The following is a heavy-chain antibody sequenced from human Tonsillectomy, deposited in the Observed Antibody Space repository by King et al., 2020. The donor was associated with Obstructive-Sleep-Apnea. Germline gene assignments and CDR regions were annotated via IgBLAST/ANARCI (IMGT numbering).Heavy chain of an antibody. V-gene: IGHV3-30*04. CDR1: GFTFSSYA. CDR2: ISYDGRNK. CDR3: AVEFSGSYLTHFDY. D-gene: IGHD3-10*01. J-gene: IGHJ4*02. Sequence: VQLVESGGGVVQPGRSLRLSCAASGFTFSSYAMHWVRQAPGKGLEWVAVISYDGRNKYYADSVKGRFTISRDNSKNTLYLQMNSLRAEDTAVYYCAVEFSGSYLTHFDYWGQGTLVTVSS.